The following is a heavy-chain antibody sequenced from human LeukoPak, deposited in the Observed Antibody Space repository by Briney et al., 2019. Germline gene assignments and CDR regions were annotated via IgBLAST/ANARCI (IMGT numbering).Heavy chain of an antibody. CDR2: IYDSGST. V-gene: IGHV4-59*01. CDR1: GASINSYY. J-gene: IGHJ4*02. CDR3: ARTSSSWL. D-gene: IGHD6-13*01. Sequence: SETLSLTCTVSGASINSYYWSWIRQPPGKGLEWIGCIYDSGSTDYNPSLKSRVTISVDTSKNQFSLKLTSVTAADTAMYYCARTSSSWLWGQEPWSPSP.